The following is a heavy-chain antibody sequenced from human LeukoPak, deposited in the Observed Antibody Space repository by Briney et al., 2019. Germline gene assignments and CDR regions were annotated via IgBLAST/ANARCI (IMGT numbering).Heavy chain of an antibody. J-gene: IGHJ3*02. CDR3: ARETPELIHDAYDI. CDR2: INHSGST. CDR1: GGSLSGYY. V-gene: IGHV4-34*01. Sequence: SETLSLTCAVYGGSLSGYYWSWIRPPPGKGLEWIGEINHSGSTNYNPSLKSRVTISVDTSKNQFSLKLSSVTAADTAVYYCARETPELIHDAYDIWGQGTMVSVSS. D-gene: IGHD3-10*01.